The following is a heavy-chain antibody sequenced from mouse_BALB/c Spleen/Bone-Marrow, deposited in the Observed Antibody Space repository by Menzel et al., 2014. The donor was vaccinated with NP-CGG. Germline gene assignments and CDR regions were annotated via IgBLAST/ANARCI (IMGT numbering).Heavy chain of an antibody. CDR3: ARYGNYFDY. CDR1: GISITTGNYR. CDR2: IYYSGTI. Sequence: EVMLVESGPGLVKPSQTVSLTCTVTGISITTGNYRWSWIRQFPGNKLEWIGYIYYSGTITYNPSLTSRTTITRDTSKNQFFLEMNSMTAEDTATYYCARYGNYFDYWGQGTTLTVSS. V-gene: IGHV3-5*02. J-gene: IGHJ2*01. D-gene: IGHD2-1*01.